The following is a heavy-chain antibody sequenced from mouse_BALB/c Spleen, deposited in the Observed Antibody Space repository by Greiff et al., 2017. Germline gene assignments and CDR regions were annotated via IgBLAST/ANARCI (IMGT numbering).Heavy chain of an antibody. CDR1: GYSITSDYA. CDR2: ISYSGST. J-gene: IGHJ2*01. CDR3: YGSGDYFDY. V-gene: IGHV3-2*02. Sequence: VQLKESGPGLVKPSQSLSLTCTVTGYSITSDYAWNWIRQFPGNKLEWMGYISYSGSTSYNPSLKSRISITRDTSKNQFFLQLNSVTTEDTATYYCYGSGDYFDYWGQGTTLTVSS. D-gene: IGHD1-1*01.